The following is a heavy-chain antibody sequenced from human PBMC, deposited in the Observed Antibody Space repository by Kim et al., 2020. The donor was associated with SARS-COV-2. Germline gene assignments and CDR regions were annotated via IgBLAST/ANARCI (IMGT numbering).Heavy chain of an antibody. CDR3: ARGRAGVVPAPVLGLGPYYDYYAMDV. CDR1: GGSFSNYN. Sequence: SETLSLTCAVYGGSFSNYNWSWIRQPPGKGLEWIGEINHSGSTNVSPSVKSRITISVDTSKSQFPLRLKSMTATDTAVYYCARGRAGVVPAPVLGLGPYYDYYAMDVWGRGTPVAVSS. V-gene: IGHV4-34*01. CDR2: INHSGST. D-gene: IGHD2-2*02. J-gene: IGHJ6*02.